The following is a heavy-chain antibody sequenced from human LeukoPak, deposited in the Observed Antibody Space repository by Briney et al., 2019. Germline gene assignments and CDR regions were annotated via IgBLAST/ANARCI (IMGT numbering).Heavy chain of an antibody. CDR3: ARDTGDRAFDI. V-gene: IGHV3-11*01. J-gene: IGHJ3*02. CDR1: GGSISSYY. CDR2: ISSSGSTI. Sequence: LSLTCTVSGGSISSYYWSWIRQPPGKGLEWVSYISSSGSTIYYADSVKGRFTISRDNAKNSLYLQMNSLRAEDTAVYYCARDTGDRAFDIWGQGTMVTVSS. D-gene: IGHD3-16*01.